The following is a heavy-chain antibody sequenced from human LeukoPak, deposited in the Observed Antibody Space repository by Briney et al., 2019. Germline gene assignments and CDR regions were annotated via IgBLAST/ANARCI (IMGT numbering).Heavy chain of an antibody. CDR2: ISGSGRST. V-gene: IGHV3-23*01. CDR3: AKDAIAAAERTN. CDR1: AFTFSSYA. J-gene: IGHJ4*01. Sequence: LPGGYLSLSCAASAFTFSSYAMSWLRQAPGKGLEWFSAISGSGRSTYYADSVKGRFTISRDNSKNTLYLQMNSLRTEDTVAIYCAKDAIAAAERTNWGQGTLVTVSS. D-gene: IGHD6-13*01.